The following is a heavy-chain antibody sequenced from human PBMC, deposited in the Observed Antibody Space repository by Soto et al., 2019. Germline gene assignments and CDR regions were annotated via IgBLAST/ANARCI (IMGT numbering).Heavy chain of an antibody. V-gene: IGHV4-4*07. Sequence: QVQLQESGPGLVKPSETLSLTCTVSGGSISGFYWTWIRQPAGRGLEWIGRIYSSGNTYYNPSLTSRITMSVDTSKNQLALKLTSVTAADTAVYFCARDHWTPVGGSGSYYFFDYWGQGALVTVSS. J-gene: IGHJ4*02. CDR2: IYSSGNT. CDR3: ARDHWTPVGGSGSYYFFDY. CDR1: GGSISGFY. D-gene: IGHD3-10*01.